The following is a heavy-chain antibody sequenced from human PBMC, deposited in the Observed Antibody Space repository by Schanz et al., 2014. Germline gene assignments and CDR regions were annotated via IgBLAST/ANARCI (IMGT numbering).Heavy chain of an antibody. CDR2: IKSDGSST. V-gene: IGHV3-74*02. J-gene: IGHJ4*02. CDR1: GFTFSSYS. CDR3: ESQTGSPNY. D-gene: IGHD6-13*01. Sequence: EVQLVESGGGLVQPGGSLRLSCTASGFTFSSYSMNWVRQAPGKGLVWVSRIKSDGSSTSYADSVKGRFTVSRDNAKNSVYLQMNGLRVEDTAVYFCESQTGSPNYWGQGTLVTVSS.